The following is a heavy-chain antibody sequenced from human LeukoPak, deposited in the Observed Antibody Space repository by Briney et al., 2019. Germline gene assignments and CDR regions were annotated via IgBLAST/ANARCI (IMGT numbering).Heavy chain of an antibody. V-gene: IGHV3-33*01. Sequence: GRSLRLSCAASGFTFSSSGMHWVRQAPGKGLEWVAVIWYDGSNKYYADSVKGRFTISRDNSKNTLYLQMNSLRAEDTAVYYCARDTRLYYFDSSDFDYWGQGTLVTVSS. D-gene: IGHD3-22*01. J-gene: IGHJ4*02. CDR1: GFTFSSSG. CDR2: IWYDGSNK. CDR3: ARDTRLYYFDSSDFDY.